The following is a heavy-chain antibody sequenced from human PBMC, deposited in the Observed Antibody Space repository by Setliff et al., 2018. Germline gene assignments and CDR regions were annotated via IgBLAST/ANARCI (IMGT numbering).Heavy chain of an antibody. Sequence: GGSLRLSCAASGFTFSSYRMHWVRQAPGKGLEWVAAIWDDGGNKYHADSVKGRFTISRDNSKNTLYLQMNSLGADDTGLYYCTTSIVVVPASRPHEDVWGKGITVTVSS. J-gene: IGHJ6*04. CDR2: IWDDGGNK. V-gene: IGHV3-33*08. CDR3: TTSIVVVPASRPHEDV. D-gene: IGHD2-15*01. CDR1: GFTFSSYR.